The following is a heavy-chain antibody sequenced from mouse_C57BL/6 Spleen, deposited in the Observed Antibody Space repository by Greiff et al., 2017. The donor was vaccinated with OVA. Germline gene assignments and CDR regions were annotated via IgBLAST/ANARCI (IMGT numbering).Heavy chain of an antibody. CDR1: GYSITSGYY. J-gene: IGHJ3*01. CDR2: ISYDGSN. V-gene: IGHV3-6*01. D-gene: IGHD1-1*01. CDR3: ARDDYYGSSPWFAY. Sequence: EVQRVESGPGLVKPSQSVSLTCSVTGYSITSGYYWNWIRQFPGNKLEWMGYISYDGSNNYNPSLKNRISITRDTSKNQFFLKLNSVTTEDTATYYCARDDYYGSSPWFAYWGQGTLVTVSA.